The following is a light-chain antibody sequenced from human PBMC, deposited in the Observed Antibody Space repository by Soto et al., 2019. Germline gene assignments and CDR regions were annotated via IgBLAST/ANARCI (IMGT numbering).Light chain of an antibody. Sequence: EIVLTQSPGTLSLSPGERATLSCRASQSVTNNFLAWYQHQPGQAPRLLIYGASNRATGVPDRFSGDGSGADFTLTISRLETEDFAVFYCQQDGSAPRTFGQGTKVEV. CDR3: QQDGSAPRT. CDR2: GAS. J-gene: IGKJ1*01. CDR1: QSVTNNF. V-gene: IGKV3-20*01.